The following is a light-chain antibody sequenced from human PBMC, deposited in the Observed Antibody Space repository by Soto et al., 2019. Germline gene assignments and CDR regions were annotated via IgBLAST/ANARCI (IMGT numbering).Light chain of an antibody. V-gene: IGKV1-39*01. Sequence: IQLPHSPSSLSASVGDRVTMTCRASQGISSYLAWYQQKPGKAPKLLIYVASNLQSGVPSRFSGSGSGTDFTLTISSLQPEDIATYYCQESYSTSFGQGTKVDIK. CDR2: VAS. CDR1: QGISSY. CDR3: QESYSTS. J-gene: IGKJ1*01.